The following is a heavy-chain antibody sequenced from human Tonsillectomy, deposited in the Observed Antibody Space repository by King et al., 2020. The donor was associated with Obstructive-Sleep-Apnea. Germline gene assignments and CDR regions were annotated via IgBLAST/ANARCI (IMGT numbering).Heavy chain of an antibody. J-gene: IGHJ4*02. CDR3: AKRRQGLWGPSYFDY. CDR2: ISGSGGST. D-gene: IGHD2/OR15-2a*01. CDR1: GFTFSSYA. Sequence: VQLVESGGGLVQPGGSLRLSCAASGFTFSSYAMSWVRQAPGKGLDWVSAISGSGGSTYYADSVKGRFTISIDNSNNTLYLQMNSLRAEETAVYYCAKRRQGLWGPSYFDYWGQGTLVTVSS. V-gene: IGHV3-23*04.